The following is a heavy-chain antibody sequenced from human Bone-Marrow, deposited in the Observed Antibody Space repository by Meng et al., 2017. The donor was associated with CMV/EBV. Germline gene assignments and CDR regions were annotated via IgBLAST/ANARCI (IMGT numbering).Heavy chain of an antibody. Sequence: GESLKISCAASGFTFSSYAMRWVRQAPGKGLEWVSAISGSGGSTYYADSVKGRFTISRDNSKNTLYLQMNSLRAEDTAVYYCAKDLIRVTYDGRLGELSFDYWGQGTLVTVSS. V-gene: IGHV3-23*01. CDR3: AKDLIRVTYDGRLGELSFDY. J-gene: IGHJ4*02. CDR1: GFTFSSYA. CDR2: ISGSGGST. D-gene: IGHD3-16*02.